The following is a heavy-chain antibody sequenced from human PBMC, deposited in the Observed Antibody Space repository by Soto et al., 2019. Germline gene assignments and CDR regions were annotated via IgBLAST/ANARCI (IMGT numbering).Heavy chain of an antibody. CDR2: TYYRSKWDY. J-gene: IGHJ5*02. CDR3: DSSGDSWFDP. V-gene: IGHV6-1*01. Sequence: PSNTLSLTCAISGDSVYTNSATWDWIRQSPSRGLEWLGRTYYRSKWDYDYAASVKGRININPDTSNNQVSLHLDSVTPDDTAVYYYDSSGDSWFDPWGQGTLVTVSS. CDR1: GDSVYTNSAT. D-gene: IGHD3-22*01.